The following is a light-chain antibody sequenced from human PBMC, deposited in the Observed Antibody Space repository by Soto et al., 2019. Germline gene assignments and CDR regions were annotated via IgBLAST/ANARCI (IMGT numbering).Light chain of an antibody. J-gene: IGKJ4*01. Sequence: EIVLTQSPDTLSLSPGDRATLSCRASQGVSYLLAWYQQRPGQAPRLLIYDASKRATGVPARFSGSGSGTDFTLTISSLEPEDFAVYYCQQRADWPPALTFGGGTKVDI. CDR2: DAS. CDR3: QQRADWPPALT. CDR1: QGVSYL. V-gene: IGKV3-11*01.